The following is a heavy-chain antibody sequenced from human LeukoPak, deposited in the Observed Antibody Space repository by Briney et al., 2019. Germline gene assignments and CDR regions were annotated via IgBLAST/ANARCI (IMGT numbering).Heavy chain of an antibody. J-gene: IGHJ4*02. V-gene: IGHV4-59*08. D-gene: IGHD2-21*02. Sequence: SETLSLTCTVSGGSISSYYWSWIRQPPGKGLEWIGYIYYSGSTNYNPSLKSRVTISVDTSKNQFSLKLSSVTAADTAVYYCARTLVVTAIRRPYYFDYWGQGILVTVSS. CDR1: GGSISSYY. CDR2: IYYSGST. CDR3: ARTLVVTAIRRPYYFDY.